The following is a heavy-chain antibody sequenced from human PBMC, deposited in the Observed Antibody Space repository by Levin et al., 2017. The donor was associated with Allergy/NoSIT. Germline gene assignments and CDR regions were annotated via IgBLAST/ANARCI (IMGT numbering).Heavy chain of an antibody. D-gene: IGHD3-10*01. V-gene: IGHV3-53*01. CDR3: TRDYLGSGSSWVAFDI. Sequence: PGGSLRLSCAASGLPVSSNHMSWVRQAPGKGLEWVSLIYDSGVTHLADSVKGRFTISRDNSKNTVYLQMNSLRVEDMAIYYCTRDYLGSGSSWVAFDIWGQGTLVTVSS. CDR1: GLPVSSNH. CDR2: IYDSGVT. J-gene: IGHJ3*02.